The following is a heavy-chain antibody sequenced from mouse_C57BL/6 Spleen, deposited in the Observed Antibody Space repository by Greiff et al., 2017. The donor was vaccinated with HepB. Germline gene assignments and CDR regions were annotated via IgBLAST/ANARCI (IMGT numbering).Heavy chain of an antibody. CDR2: ILPGSGST. CDR3: ARSYLDY. J-gene: IGHJ2*01. V-gene: IGHV1-9*01. Sequence: QVQLQQSGAELMKPGASVKLSCTATGFTFTGYWIEWVKQRPGHGLEWIGEILPGSGSTNYTETFKGKATFTADTSSNTAYMQLSSLTTEDSAIYYGARSYLDYWGQGTTLTVSS. CDR1: GFTFTGYW.